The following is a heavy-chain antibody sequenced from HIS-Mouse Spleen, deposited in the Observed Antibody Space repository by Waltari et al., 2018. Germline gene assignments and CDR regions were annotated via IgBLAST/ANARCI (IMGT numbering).Heavy chain of an antibody. CDR3: AKDRGGQSDY. CDR2: ISYDGSNK. D-gene: IGHD3-16*01. J-gene: IGHJ4*02. V-gene: IGHV3-30*18. CDR1: GFTFSSYG. Sequence: SCAASGFTFSSYGMHWVRQAPGKGLEWVAVISYDGSNKYYADSVKGRFTISRDNSKNTLYLQMNSLRAEDTAVYYCAKDRGGQSDYWGQGTLVTVSS.